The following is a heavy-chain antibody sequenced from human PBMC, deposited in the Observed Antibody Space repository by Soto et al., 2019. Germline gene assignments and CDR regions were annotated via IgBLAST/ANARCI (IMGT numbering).Heavy chain of an antibody. CDR3: AKDTYSSSSGYFDY. V-gene: IGHV3-30*18. J-gene: IGHJ4*02. D-gene: IGHD6-6*01. CDR1: GFTFSSYG. CDR2: ISYDGSNK. Sequence: HPGGSLRLSCAASGFTFSSYGMHWVRQAPGKGLEWVAVISYDGSNKYYADSVKGRFTISRDNSKNTLYLQMNSLRAEDAAVYYCAKDTYSSSSGYFDYWGQGTLVTVSS.